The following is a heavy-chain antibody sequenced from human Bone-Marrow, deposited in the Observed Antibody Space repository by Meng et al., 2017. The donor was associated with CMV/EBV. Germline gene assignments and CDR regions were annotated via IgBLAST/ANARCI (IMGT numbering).Heavy chain of an antibody. V-gene: IGHV3-7*01. CDR3: AREPNSFDY. CDR1: GVTFSDYF. J-gene: IGHJ4*02. CDR2: INQNGTQK. D-gene: IGHD1-7*01. Sequence: GESLKISCEASGVTFSDYFMNWVRQAPGKGLEWVANINQNGTQKNYVDSVKGRFTISRVSAANSLFLQMNSLQVEDTAVYYCAREPNSFDYWGQGTLVTVSS.